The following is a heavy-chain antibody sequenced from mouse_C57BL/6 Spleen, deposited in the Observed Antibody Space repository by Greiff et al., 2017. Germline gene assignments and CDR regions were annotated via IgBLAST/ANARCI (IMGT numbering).Heavy chain of an antibody. CDR3: ARHGNYEAWFAY. V-gene: IGHV1-61*01. Sequence: QVQLQQPGAELVRPGSSVKLSCKASGYTFTSYWMDWVKQRPGQGLEWIGNIYPSDSETHYNQKFKDKATLTVDKSSSTAYMQLSSLTSEYSAVYYCARHGNYEAWFAYWGQGTLGTVSA. J-gene: IGHJ3*01. CDR2: IYPSDSET. CDR1: GYTFTSYW. D-gene: IGHD2-1*01.